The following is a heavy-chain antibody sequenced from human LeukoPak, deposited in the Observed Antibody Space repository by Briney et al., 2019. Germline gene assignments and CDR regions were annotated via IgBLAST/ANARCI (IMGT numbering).Heavy chain of an antibody. V-gene: IGHV7-4-1*02. CDR1: GYTFTSYA. Sequence: ASVKVSCKASGYTFTSYAMHWVRQAPGQRLEWMGWINTNTGNPTYAQGFTGRFVFSLDTSVSTAYLQISSLKAEDTAVYYCVRGLAAVAGTPSYYYYGMDVWGQGTTVTVSS. CDR3: VRGLAAVAGTPSYYYYGMDV. J-gene: IGHJ6*02. D-gene: IGHD6-19*01. CDR2: INTNTGNP.